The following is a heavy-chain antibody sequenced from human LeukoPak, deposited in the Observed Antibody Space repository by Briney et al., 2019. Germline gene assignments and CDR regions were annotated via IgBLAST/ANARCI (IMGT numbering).Heavy chain of an antibody. Sequence: SVKVSCKASGGTFSSYAISWVRQAPGQGLEWMGGIIPIFGTANYAQKFQGRVTITADESTSTAYMELSSLRSEDTAVYYCARDERRLGYFDYWGQGTLVTVSS. CDR2: IIPIFGTA. CDR1: GGTFSSYA. J-gene: IGHJ4*02. V-gene: IGHV1-69*13. CDR3: ARDERRLGYFDY. D-gene: IGHD1-1*01.